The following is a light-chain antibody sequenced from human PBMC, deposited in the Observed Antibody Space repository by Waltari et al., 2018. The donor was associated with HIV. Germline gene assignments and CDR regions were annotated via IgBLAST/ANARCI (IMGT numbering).Light chain of an antibody. V-gene: IGKV3-15*01. CDR2: GAS. CDR3: QQYHQWPPRLP. J-gene: IGKJ3*01. Sequence: EIVMTQSPATLSVSPGERVTLSCRASQSVINKLAWYQQKPGQAPRLLIYGASTRATGVPARFSGSGSGTEFTLTISSLQSEDVAVYYCQQYHQWPPRLPFGPGTKVEIK. CDR1: QSVINK.